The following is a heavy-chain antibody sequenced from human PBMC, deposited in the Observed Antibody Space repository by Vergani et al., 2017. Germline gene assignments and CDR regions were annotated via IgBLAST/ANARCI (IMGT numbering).Heavy chain of an antibody. Sequence: QVQLQESGPGLVKPSQTLSLTCTVSGGSISSGGYYWSWIRQHPGKGLEWIGYIYYSGSTYYNPSLKSRVTISVDTSKNQFSLKLSSVTAADTAVYYCARGFHYCPNGVYYRAVVRGLAFDSWSRGRMVTVSP. V-gene: IGHV4-31*03. CDR3: ARGFHYCPNGVYYRAVVRGLAFDS. J-gene: IGHJ3*02. CDR1: GGSISSGGYY. D-gene: IGHD2-8*01. CDR2: IYYSGST.